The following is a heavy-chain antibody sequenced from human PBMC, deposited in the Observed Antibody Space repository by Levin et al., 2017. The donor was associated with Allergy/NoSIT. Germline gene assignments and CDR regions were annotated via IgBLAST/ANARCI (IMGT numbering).Heavy chain of an antibody. J-gene: IGHJ5*02. CDR3: ARILDVDSMGYCSGGSCWWFDP. Sequence: SGPTLVKPTETLTLTCTVSGFSLSNARMGVSWIRQPPGKALEWLAHIFSNDEKSYSTSLKSRLTISKDTSKSQVVLTMTNMDPVDTATYYCARILDVDSMGYCSGGSCWWFDPWGQGTLVTVSS. CDR1: GFSLSNARMG. CDR2: IFSNDEK. V-gene: IGHV2-26*01. D-gene: IGHD2-15*01.